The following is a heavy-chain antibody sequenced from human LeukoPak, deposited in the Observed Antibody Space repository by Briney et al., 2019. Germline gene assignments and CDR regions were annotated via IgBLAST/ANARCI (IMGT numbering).Heavy chain of an antibody. CDR2: ISGSGTTI. Sequence: GGSLRLSCAASGFTFSSYEMNWVRQAPGKGLEWVSYISGSGTTIYYADSVKGRFTISRDNAKNSLYLQMNSLRAEDTAVYYCARDPYYYYYMDVWGKGTTVTVSS. J-gene: IGHJ6*03. CDR1: GFTFSSYE. V-gene: IGHV3-48*03. CDR3: ARDPYYYYYMDV.